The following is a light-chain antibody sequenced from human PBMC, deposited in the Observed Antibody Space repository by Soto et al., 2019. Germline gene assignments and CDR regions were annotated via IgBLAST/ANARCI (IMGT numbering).Light chain of an antibody. V-gene: IGKV1-5*03. J-gene: IGKJ1*01. CDR2: KAS. CDR3: QQYISFSS. Sequence: DIQMTQSPSTLSGSVGDRVTITCRASQSISSWLAWYQQKPGKAPKLLIYKASSLESGVPSRFSGSGSGTEFTLTISSLQPDDFATYYCQQYISFSSFGQGTKVDI. CDR1: QSISSW.